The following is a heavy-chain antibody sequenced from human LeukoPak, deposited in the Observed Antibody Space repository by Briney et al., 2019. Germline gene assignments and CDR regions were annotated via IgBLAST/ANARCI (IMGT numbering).Heavy chain of an antibody. D-gene: IGHD2-2*01. Sequence: GGSLRLSCAASGFIVSNYYMNWVRQAPGKGLECVTVIYNGGATYYADSVKGRFTISRDNSKSTLYPQMNSLRAEDTAVYFCAREYGSGTSDWGQGTLVTVSS. CDR1: GFIVSNYY. J-gene: IGHJ4*02. CDR3: AREYGSGTSD. V-gene: IGHV3-53*01. CDR2: IYNGGAT.